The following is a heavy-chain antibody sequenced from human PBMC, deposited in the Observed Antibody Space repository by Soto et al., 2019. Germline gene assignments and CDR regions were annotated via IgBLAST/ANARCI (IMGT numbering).Heavy chain of an antibody. J-gene: IGHJ4*02. Sequence: QVQLVQSGAEVKKPGASVKVSCKASGYNFTSYGISWVRQAPGQGLEWMGWISAYNGKTNYAQKPQGRVTMTTDTSTSTAYMELRSLRSDDTAVYYCARDHRKYSSSSAGVDWGQGTLVTVSS. CDR3: ARDHRKYSSSSAGVD. CDR1: GYNFTSYG. V-gene: IGHV1-18*01. CDR2: ISAYNGKT. D-gene: IGHD6-6*01.